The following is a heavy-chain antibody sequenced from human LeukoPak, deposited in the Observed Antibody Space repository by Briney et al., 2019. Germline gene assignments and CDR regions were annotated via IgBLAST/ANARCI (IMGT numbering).Heavy chain of an antibody. CDR3: AKGTSSGTAMVPVDY. D-gene: IGHD5-18*01. J-gene: IGHJ4*02. Sequence: GRSLRLSCAASGFTFSSYGMHWVRQAPGKGLEWVAVISYDGSNKYYADSVKGRFTISRDNSKNTLYLQMNSLRAEDTAVYYCAKGTSSGTAMVPVDYWGQGTLVTVSS. CDR1: GFTFSSYG. CDR2: ISYDGSNK. V-gene: IGHV3-30*18.